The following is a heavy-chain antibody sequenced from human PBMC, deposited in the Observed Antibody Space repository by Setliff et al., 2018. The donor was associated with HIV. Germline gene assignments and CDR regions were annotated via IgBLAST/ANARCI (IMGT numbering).Heavy chain of an antibody. J-gene: IGHJ5*02. Sequence: PSETLSLTCSISGGSISSYSWSWIRQVPGKGLEWIGNIYYGGSANYKPSLKSRVTISVDTSKNQFSLELSSVTAADTAVFYCARQNYYGSGSYYESWGQGTLVTVSS. CDR3: ARQNYYGSGSYYES. CDR1: GGSISSYS. CDR2: IYYGGSA. D-gene: IGHD3-10*01. V-gene: IGHV4-59*08.